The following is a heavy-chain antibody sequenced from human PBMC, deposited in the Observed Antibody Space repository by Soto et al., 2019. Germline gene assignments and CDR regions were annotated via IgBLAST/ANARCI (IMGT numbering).Heavy chain of an antibody. J-gene: IGHJ6*02. CDR1: GYTFTRYG. V-gene: IGHV1-18*01. CDR2: ISGYNGDT. CDR3: AKNAHPPYYYYGLDV. Sequence: QGHLVQSGAEVKKPGASVKVSCKASGYTFTRYGISWVRQAPGQGLEWMGWISGYNGDTNYAQNRQGRVTMTIDTPTTTAYMELRSLTSDDTAVYYCAKNAHPPYYYYGLDVWGQGTTVTVSS.